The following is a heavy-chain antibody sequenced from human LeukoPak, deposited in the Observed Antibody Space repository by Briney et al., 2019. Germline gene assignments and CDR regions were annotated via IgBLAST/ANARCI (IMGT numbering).Heavy chain of an antibody. CDR2: INAGNGNT. CDR1: GYTFTSYA. J-gene: IGHJ3*02. D-gene: IGHD6-13*01. V-gene: IGHV1-3*01. Sequence: ASVKVSCKASGYTFTSYAMHWVRHAPGQRHEWMGWINAGNGNTKYSQKFQGRVTITRDTSASTAYMELSSLRSEDTAVYYCARECPSSSWYETFDIWGQGTMVTVSS. CDR3: ARECPSSSWYETFDI.